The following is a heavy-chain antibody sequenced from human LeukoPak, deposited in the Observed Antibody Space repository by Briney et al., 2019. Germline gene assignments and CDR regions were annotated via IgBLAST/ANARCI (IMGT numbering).Heavy chain of an antibody. Sequence: SETLSLTCTVPGGSISSYYWSWIRQPPGKGLEWIGYIYYSGSTNYNPSLKSRVTISVDTSKNQFSLKVTSVTAGDTAVYYCARCSSDDGDFDYWGQGNLVTVSS. CDR3: ARCSSDDGDFDY. D-gene: IGHD6-19*01. V-gene: IGHV4-59*01. CDR2: IYYSGST. J-gene: IGHJ4*02. CDR1: GGSISSYY.